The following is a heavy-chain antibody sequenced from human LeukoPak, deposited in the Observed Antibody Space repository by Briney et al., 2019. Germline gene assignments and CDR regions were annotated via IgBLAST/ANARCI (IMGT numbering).Heavy chain of an antibody. Sequence: PGGSLRLSCAASGFTFSGYWMHWVRQAPGKGPVWVSRINGDGRSTTYADSVKGRFTISRDNAKNTVYLHMNSLKAEDTAVYYCARDRDVLRYYKDVWGKGTTVTVSS. J-gene: IGHJ6*03. V-gene: IGHV3-74*01. CDR3: ARDRDVLRYYKDV. D-gene: IGHD2-8*01. CDR2: INGDGRST. CDR1: GFTFSGYW.